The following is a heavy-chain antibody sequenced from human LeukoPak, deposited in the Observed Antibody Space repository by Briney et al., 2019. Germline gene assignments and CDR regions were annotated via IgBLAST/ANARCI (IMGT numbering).Heavy chain of an antibody. D-gene: IGHD3-22*01. V-gene: IGHV3-23*01. Sequence: GGSLRLSCAASGFTFSSYAMSWVRQAPGKGLEWVSAISGSGGSTYYADSVKGRFTISRDNSKNTLYLQMNSLRAEDTAVYYCAKDELYYYDSSGSHFDYWGQGILVTVSS. CDR1: GFTFSSYA. CDR3: AKDELYYYDSSGSHFDY. J-gene: IGHJ4*02. CDR2: ISGSGGST.